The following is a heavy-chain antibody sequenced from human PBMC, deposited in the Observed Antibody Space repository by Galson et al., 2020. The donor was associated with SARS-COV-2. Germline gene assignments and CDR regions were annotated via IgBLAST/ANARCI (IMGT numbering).Heavy chain of an antibody. CDR3: ARDDGELYFYY. J-gene: IGHJ4*02. CDR2: IYSGGST. D-gene: IGHD4-17*01. Sequence: GGSLRLSCAASGFTVSSTYMSWVRKAPGKGLEWVSVIYSGGSTYYADSVKGRFTISRHNSKNTLYLQMNSLRAEDTAVYYCARDDGELYFYYWGQGTLVTVAS. CDR1: GFTVSSTY. V-gene: IGHV3-53*04.